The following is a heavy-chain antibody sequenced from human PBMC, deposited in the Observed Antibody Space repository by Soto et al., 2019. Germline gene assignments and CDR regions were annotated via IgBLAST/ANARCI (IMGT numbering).Heavy chain of an antibody. CDR3: ARDRGYSRFWFDP. D-gene: IGHD1-26*01. V-gene: IGHV3-30-3*01. Sequence: QVQLVESGGGVVQPGRSLRLSCAASGFTFSSYAMHWVRQAPGKGLEWVAVISYDGSNKYYADSVKGRFTISRDNSKNTLYLQMNSLRAEDTAVYYCARDRGYSRFWFDPGGQGTLVTVSS. J-gene: IGHJ5*02. CDR2: ISYDGSNK. CDR1: GFTFSSYA.